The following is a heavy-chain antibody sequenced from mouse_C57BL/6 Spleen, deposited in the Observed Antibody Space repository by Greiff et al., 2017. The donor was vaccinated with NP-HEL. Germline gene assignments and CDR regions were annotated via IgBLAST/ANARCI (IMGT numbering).Heavy chain of an antibody. D-gene: IGHD1-1*01. V-gene: IGHV1-82*01. Sequence: QVQLQQSGPELVKPGASVKISCKASGYAFSSSWMNWVKQRPGKGLEWIGRIYPGDGDTNYNGKFKGKATLTADKSSSTAYMQLSSLTSEDSAVYFCARSIYYYGSSPAWFAYWGQGTLVTVSA. CDR1: GYAFSSSW. CDR2: IYPGDGDT. CDR3: ARSIYYYGSSPAWFAY. J-gene: IGHJ3*01.